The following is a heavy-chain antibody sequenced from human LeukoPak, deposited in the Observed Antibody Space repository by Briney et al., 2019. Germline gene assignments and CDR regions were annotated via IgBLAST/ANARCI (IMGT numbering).Heavy chain of an antibody. J-gene: IGHJ4*02. V-gene: IGHV4-38-2*02. CDR3: ARRDPPDY. Sequence: SETLSLTCTVSGYSISSGYYWGWIRQPPGKGLEWIGSIYHSGNTFYNPSLKSRVTILLDTSNNQFSLKLSSVTAADTAVYYCARRDPPDYWGQGTLVTVSS. CDR1: GYSISSGYY. CDR2: IYHSGNT.